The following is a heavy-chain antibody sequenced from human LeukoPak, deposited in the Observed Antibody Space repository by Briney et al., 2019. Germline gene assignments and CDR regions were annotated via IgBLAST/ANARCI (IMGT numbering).Heavy chain of an antibody. CDR1: GFTFSSYA. Sequence: AGGSLRLSCAASGFTFSSYAMSWVRQAPGKGLEWVAFIRYDGSNKYYADSVKGRFTISRDNAKNSLYLQMHSLTAEDTAVYYCVRVGRPMTQDNWFDSWGQGTLVTVSS. CDR2: IRYDGSNK. CDR3: VRVGRPMTQDNWFDS. J-gene: IGHJ5*01. D-gene: IGHD3-22*01. V-gene: IGHV3-30*02.